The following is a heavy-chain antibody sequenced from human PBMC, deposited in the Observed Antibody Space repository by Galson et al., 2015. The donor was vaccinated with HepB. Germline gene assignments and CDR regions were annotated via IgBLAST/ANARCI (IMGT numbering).Heavy chain of an antibody. CDR1: GFIFRHHA. CDR3: VKEGAWFGGDWFDP. D-gene: IGHD3-16*01. J-gene: IGHJ5*02. Sequence: SLRLSCAGSGFIFRHHAMAWIRQAPGKGLEWVSGINGRGSTTYYSDAVKGRFSISRDNSKNPVFLQMDNLKVDDTATYYCVKEGAWFGGDWFDPWGQGTLVTV. V-gene: IGHV3-23*01. CDR2: INGRGSTT.